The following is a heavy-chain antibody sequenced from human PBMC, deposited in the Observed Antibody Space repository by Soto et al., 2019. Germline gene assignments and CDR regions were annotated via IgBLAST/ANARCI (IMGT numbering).Heavy chain of an antibody. CDR3: AKGAVAGTPTSYYYYGMDV. J-gene: IGHJ6*02. V-gene: IGHV1-69*12. CDR1: GGTFRTYA. Sequence: QVQLLQSGAEVKKPGSSVRVSCEASGGTFRTYAISWVRQAPGQGLEWMGEIIPIFGTINYAQKFQGRLTITADESTATVYMDLRSLRSDGTALYYCAKGAVAGTPTSYYYYGMDVWGQGTTVTVSS. CDR2: IIPIFGTI. D-gene: IGHD6-19*01.